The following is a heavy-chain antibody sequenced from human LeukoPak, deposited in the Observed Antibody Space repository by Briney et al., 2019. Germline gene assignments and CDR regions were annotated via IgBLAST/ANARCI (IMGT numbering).Heavy chain of an antibody. V-gene: IGHV3-21*01. CDR2: ISSSSSHI. CDR1: GFTFSSYS. J-gene: IGHJ4*02. D-gene: IGHD6-6*01. Sequence: GGSLRLSCEASGFTFSSYSMNWVRQAPGKGLEWVSSISSSSSHIYYADSVKGRFTISRDNAKNSLYLQMNSLRAEDTAVYYCARDQAARPLKGLEDWGQGTLVTVSS. CDR3: ARDQAARPLKGLED.